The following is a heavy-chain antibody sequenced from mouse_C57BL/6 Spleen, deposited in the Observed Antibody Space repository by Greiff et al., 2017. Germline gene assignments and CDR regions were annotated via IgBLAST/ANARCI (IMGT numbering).Heavy chain of an antibody. CDR3: ARMESLYRPFDY. J-gene: IGHJ2*01. CDR1: GYTFTSYG. D-gene: IGHD1-1*01. Sequence: QVQLQQSGAELARPGASVKLSCKASGYTFTSYGISWVKQRTGQGLEWIGEIYPRSGNTYYNEKFKGKVTLTADKSSSTAYMELRSLTSEDSAVYFCARMESLYRPFDYWGQGTTLTVSS. V-gene: IGHV1-81*01. CDR2: IYPRSGNT.